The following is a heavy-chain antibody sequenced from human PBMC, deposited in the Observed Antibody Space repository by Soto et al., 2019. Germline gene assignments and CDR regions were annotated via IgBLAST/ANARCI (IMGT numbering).Heavy chain of an antibody. CDR1: GVNFSGYY. CDR3: ARGPITPPYYYYMDV. J-gene: IGHJ6*03. V-gene: IGHV4-34*01. D-gene: IGHD3-16*01. CDR2: INHSGST. Sequence: SETLSLTSAVYGVNFSGYYWSWIRQPPGKGLGWIGEINHSGSTNYNPSLKSRVTISVDTSKNQFSLKLSSVTAADTAVYYCARGPITPPYYYYMDVWGKGTTVTVSS.